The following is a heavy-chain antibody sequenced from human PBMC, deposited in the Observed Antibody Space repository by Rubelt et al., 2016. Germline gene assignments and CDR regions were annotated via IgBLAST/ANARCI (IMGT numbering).Heavy chain of an antibody. D-gene: IGHD3-3*01. CDR2: INHSGST. V-gene: IGHV4-34*01. CDR1: GGSVISNY. Sequence: GGSVISNYWSWIRQHPGKGLEWIGEINHSGSTNYNPSLKSRVTISVDFSKNQFSLKLTSVAAADTAVYFCARSVRFLEKASDIWGRGTLVTVSS. J-gene: IGHJ3*02. CDR3: ARSVRFLEKASDI.